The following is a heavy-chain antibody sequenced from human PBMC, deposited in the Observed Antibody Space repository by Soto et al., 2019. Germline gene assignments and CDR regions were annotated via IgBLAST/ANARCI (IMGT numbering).Heavy chain of an antibody. CDR1: GYTFTGYY. CDR3: ARGGYYDSSGYYYDYYYGMDV. CDR2: INPNSGGT. J-gene: IGHJ6*02. Sequence: ASVKVSCKASGYTFTGYYMHWVRQAPGQGLEWMGWINPNSGGTNYAQKFQGWVTMTRDTSISTAYMELSRLRPDDTAVYYCARGGYYDSSGYYYDYYYGMDVWGQGTTVTVSS. V-gene: IGHV1-2*04. D-gene: IGHD3-22*01.